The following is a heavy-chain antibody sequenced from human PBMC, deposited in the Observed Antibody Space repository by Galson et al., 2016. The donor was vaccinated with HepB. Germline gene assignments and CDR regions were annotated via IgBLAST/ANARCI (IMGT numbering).Heavy chain of an antibody. V-gene: IGHV3-30*18. CDR3: ANMKRTSPYCSGTNCFSRLWGPPFDY. Sequence: SLRLSCAASGFIFSNYGMHWVRRAPGKGLEWVAVISYDGSFKYYADAVNGRFTISRDNSRSTLYLQMNSLRTEDTAVYYCANMKRTSPYCSGTNCFSRLWGPPFDYWGQGTLVTISS. CDR2: ISYDGSFK. D-gene: IGHD2-2*01. CDR1: GFIFSNYG. J-gene: IGHJ4*02.